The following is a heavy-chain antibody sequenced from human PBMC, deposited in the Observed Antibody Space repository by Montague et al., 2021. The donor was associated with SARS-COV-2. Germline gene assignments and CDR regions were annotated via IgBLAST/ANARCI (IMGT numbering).Heavy chain of an antibody. Sequence: SLRLSCAASGFTLSSYAMHWFRQAPGKGLEWVAVISYDGSNKYYSDSVKGRFTISRDNSKNTLYLQMNSLRAEDTAVYYCARVLGGYYGMDVWGQGTTVTVSS. CDR1: GFTLSSYA. CDR2: ISYDGSNK. CDR3: ARVLGGYYGMDV. V-gene: IGHV3-30-3*01. D-gene: IGHD2/OR15-2a*01. J-gene: IGHJ6*02.